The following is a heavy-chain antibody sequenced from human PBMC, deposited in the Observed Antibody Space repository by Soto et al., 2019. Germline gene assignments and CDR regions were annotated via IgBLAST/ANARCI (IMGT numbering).Heavy chain of an antibody. V-gene: IGHV1-69*13. CDR1: GGTFSSYA. CDR2: IIPIFGTA. J-gene: IGHJ3*02. D-gene: IGHD3-22*01. Sequence: SVKVSCKASGGTFSSYAIRWVRQAPGQGLEWMGGIIPIFGTANYAQKFQGRVTITADESTSTAYMELSSLRSEDTAVYYCARDLRKVDYYDSSGYYHAFDIWGQGTMVTVSS. CDR3: ARDLRKVDYYDSSGYYHAFDI.